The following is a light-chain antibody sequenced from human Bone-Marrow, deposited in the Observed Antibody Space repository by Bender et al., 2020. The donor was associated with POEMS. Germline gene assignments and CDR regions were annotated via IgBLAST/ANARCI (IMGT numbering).Light chain of an antibody. J-gene: IGLJ1*01. V-gene: IGLV2-14*02. Sequence: QSALTQPASVSGSPGQSIAISCTGATSNVGSYNLVSWYQQYPGNAPKLIIHGVSNRPSGVSDRFSGSKSGNTASLTISGLQAEDEADYYCSSYTSSSIYVFGTGTKVTVL. CDR2: GVS. CDR1: TSNVGSYNL. CDR3: SSYTSSSIYV.